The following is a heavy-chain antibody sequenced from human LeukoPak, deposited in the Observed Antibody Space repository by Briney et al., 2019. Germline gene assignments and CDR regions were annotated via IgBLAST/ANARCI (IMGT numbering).Heavy chain of an antibody. Sequence: SETLXXTCTVSGYSISSGYYWGWIRQPPGKGLEWIGSIYHSGSTYYNPSLKSRVTISVDTSKNQFSLKLSSVTAADTAVYYCARDYYDSSGYYYESSAFDIWGQGTMVTVSS. CDR2: IYHSGST. J-gene: IGHJ3*02. CDR3: ARDYYDSSGYYYESSAFDI. D-gene: IGHD3-22*01. V-gene: IGHV4-38-2*02. CDR1: GYSISSGYY.